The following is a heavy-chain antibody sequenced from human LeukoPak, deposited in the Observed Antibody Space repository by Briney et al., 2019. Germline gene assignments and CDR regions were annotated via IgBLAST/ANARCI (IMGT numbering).Heavy chain of an antibody. D-gene: IGHD4-23*01. V-gene: IGHV3-48*01. CDR1: GFSFNNYG. Sequence: PGGSLRLSCAASGFSFNNYGMIWVRQAPGKGLEWVSYISSSSSTITYADSVKDRFTISRDNAENSLYLQMNSLRAEDTAVYYCARETVGIDYWGQGTLVTVSS. CDR2: ISSSSSTI. CDR3: ARETVGIDY. J-gene: IGHJ4*02.